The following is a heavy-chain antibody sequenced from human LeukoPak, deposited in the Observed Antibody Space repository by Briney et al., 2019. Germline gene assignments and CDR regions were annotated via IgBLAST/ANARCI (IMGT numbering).Heavy chain of an antibody. Sequence: PSGTLSLTCAGSGGAFTGYYWSWIRQPPGKGLEWIGEINHSGATNYNPSLKSRVTISVDTSKNQFSLRLTSVSAADTGVYYCATPTRGGIAVTGTFGHWGQGTQVTVSS. CDR3: ATPTRGGIAVTGTFGH. V-gene: IGHV4-34*01. CDR2: INHSGAT. J-gene: IGHJ4*02. D-gene: IGHD6-19*01. CDR1: GGAFTGYY.